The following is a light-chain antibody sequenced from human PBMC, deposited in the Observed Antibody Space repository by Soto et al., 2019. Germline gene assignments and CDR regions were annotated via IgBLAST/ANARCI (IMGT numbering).Light chain of an antibody. CDR1: TPTIGSNT. V-gene: IGLV1-44*01. Sequence: QSVLTQPPSASGTPGKRVPFSCPESTPTIGSNTVNWYQQPPGTAPKLLIYSNNQRPSGVPDRFSGSKSGTSASLAISGLQSEDEADYYCAAWDDSLNGVVFGGGTQLTVL. CDR2: SNN. J-gene: IGLJ2*01. CDR3: AAWDDSLNGVV.